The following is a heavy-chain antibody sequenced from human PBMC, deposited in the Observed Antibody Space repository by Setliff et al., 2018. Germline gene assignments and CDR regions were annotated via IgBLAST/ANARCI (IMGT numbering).Heavy chain of an antibody. CDR2: IIPILGIA. D-gene: IGHD5-18*01. CDR1: GGTFSSYG. J-gene: IGHJ4*02. CDR3: ASNSYGHPPDY. Sequence: GASVKVSCKASGGTFSSYGFSWVRQAPGQGLEWMGGIIPILGIANYAQKFQGRVTITADESTSTAYMELSSLRSEDTAVYYCASNSYGHPPDYWGQGTPVTVSS. V-gene: IGHV1-69*10.